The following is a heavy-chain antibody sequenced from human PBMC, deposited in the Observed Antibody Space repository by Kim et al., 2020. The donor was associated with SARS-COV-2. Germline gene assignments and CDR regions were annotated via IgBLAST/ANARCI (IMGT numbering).Heavy chain of an antibody. Sequence: SETLSLTCTVSGGFISSGGYYWSWSRQHPGKGLEWNGYIYYSGSTYYNPSLKSRVTISVDTSMNQFSLKLSAVTAADTAVYYCARAHRTIFGVVEYMDVWGQGTTVTVSS. D-gene: IGHD3-3*01. CDR2: IYYSGST. CDR1: GGFISSGGYY. V-gene: IGHV4-31*03. CDR3: ARAHRTIFGVVEYMDV. J-gene: IGHJ6*02.